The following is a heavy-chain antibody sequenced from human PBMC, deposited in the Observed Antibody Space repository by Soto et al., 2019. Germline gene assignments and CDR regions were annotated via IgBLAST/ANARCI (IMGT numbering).Heavy chain of an antibody. Sequence: PGGSLNLSCVVSGFIFRHNGMHWVRPTPGKGLEWVAFMSYDGSDTFYADSVKGRFTISRDNSKNTLFLHMSNLRAEDTAVYYCARGGTGTTRWFDPWGQGTLVNV. D-gene: IGHD1-7*01. J-gene: IGHJ5*02. CDR1: GFIFRHNG. V-gene: IGHV3-30*03. CDR3: ARGGTGTTRWFDP. CDR2: MSYDGSDT.